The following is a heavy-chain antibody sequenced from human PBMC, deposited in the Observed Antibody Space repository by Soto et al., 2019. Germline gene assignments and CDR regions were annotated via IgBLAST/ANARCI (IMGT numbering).Heavy chain of an antibody. CDR3: ASARFQFLYDILTAKPVGGWFDP. Sequence: SETLSLTCTVSGGSISSGDYYWSWIRQPPGKGLEWIGYIYYSGSTYYNPSLKSRVTISVDTSKNQFSLKLSSVTAADTAVYYCASARFQFLYDILTAKPVGGWFDPWGQGTLVTVSS. V-gene: IGHV4-30-4*01. D-gene: IGHD3-9*01. J-gene: IGHJ5*02. CDR1: GGSISSGDYY. CDR2: IYYSGST.